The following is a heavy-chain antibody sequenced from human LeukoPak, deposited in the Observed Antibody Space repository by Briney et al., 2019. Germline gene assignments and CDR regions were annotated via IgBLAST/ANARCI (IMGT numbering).Heavy chain of an antibody. CDR2: IDPSDSYT. CDR3: ARRFCSGGSCYRALDI. D-gene: IGHD2-15*01. CDR1: GYSFTTYW. Sequence: GESLRISCKVAGYSFTTYWVTWVRQMPGKGLEGLGRIDPSDSYTNYCASFQGHVTISTDNSISTAYLQRSSLKASDTAMYYCARRFCSGGSCYRALDIWGQGTMVTVSS. J-gene: IGHJ3*02. V-gene: IGHV5-10-1*01.